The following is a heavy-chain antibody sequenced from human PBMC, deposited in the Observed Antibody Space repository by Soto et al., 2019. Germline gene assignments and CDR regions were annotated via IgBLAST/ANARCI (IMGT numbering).Heavy chain of an antibody. CDR3: AHIVITFGGVVADDAFDV. CDR1: GFSLSTSGVG. Sequence: SGPTLVNPTQTLTLTCTSSGFSLSTSGVGVGWIRQPPGKALEWLAVIYWDDDKRYSPSLKTRLVLTKDTPKNQVVLTMTNMDSVDTATYFCAHIVITFGGVVADDAFDVWGQGTMVTVSS. CDR2: IYWDDDK. D-gene: IGHD3-16*02. V-gene: IGHV2-5*02. J-gene: IGHJ3*01.